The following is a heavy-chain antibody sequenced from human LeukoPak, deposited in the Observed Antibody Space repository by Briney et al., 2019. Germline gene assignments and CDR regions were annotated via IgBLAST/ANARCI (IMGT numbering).Heavy chain of an antibody. Sequence: SVKVSCKASGGTFSSYAISWVRQATGQGLEWMGGIIPIFGTANYAQKFQGRVAITADESTSTAYMELSSLRSEDTAVYYCARDTAMVTSSFDIWGQGTMVTVSS. CDR3: ARDTAMVTSSFDI. D-gene: IGHD5-18*01. V-gene: IGHV1-69*13. CDR1: GGTFSSYA. J-gene: IGHJ3*02. CDR2: IIPIFGTA.